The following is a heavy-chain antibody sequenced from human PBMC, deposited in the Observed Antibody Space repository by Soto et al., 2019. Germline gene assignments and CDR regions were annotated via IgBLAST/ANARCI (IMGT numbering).Heavy chain of an antibody. V-gene: IGHV3-48*03. CDR3: ATRPGGGGAFDF. CDR1: GFTFYTYE. J-gene: IGHJ3*01. CDR2: ISSSGSTT. D-gene: IGHD3-10*01. Sequence: EVQLVESGGGLVQPGGSLRLSCAASGFTFYTYEMNWVRQAPGKGLEWVSYISSSGSTTYYADSVKGRFTISRDNAKNSLYLQMNSLRAEDTAIYYCATRPGGGGAFDFWGQGTMVTVSS.